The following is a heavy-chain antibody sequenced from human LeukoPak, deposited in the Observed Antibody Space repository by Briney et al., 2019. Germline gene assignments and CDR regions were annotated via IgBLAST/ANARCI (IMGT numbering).Heavy chain of an antibody. J-gene: IGHJ4*02. CDR2: IYPSDSDT. D-gene: IGHD6-13*01. CDR1: GSSFTSYW. CDR3: AGQHSSSSLGY. Sequence: GESLKISCKGSGSSFTSYWIGWVRQLPGKGLEWMGIIYPSDSDTRYSPSFQGQVTISADKSISTAYLQWSSLKASDTAMYYCAGQHSSSSLGYWGQGTLVTVSS. V-gene: IGHV5-51*01.